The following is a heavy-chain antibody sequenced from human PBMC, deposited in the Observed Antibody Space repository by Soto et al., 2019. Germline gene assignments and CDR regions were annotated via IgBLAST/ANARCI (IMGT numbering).Heavy chain of an antibody. CDR1: GYTFTSYD. V-gene: IGHV1-8*01. CDR2: MNPNSGNT. J-gene: IGHJ6*03. Sequence: ASRKVCYKASGYTFTSYDINWVRQATGQGLEWMGWMNPNSGNTGYAQKFQGRVTMTRNTSISTAYMELSSLRSEDTAVYYCARGPYSSSWYYYYYMDVWGKGTTVTVSS. D-gene: IGHD6-13*01. CDR3: ARGPYSSSWYYYYYMDV.